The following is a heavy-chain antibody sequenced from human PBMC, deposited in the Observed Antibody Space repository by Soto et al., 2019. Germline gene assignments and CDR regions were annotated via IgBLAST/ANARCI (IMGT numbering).Heavy chain of an antibody. Sequence: ASVKVSCKASGYTFTSYYMHWVRQAPGQGLEWMGIINPSGGSTSYAQKFQGRVTMTRDTSTSTVYMELSSLSSEDTAVYYCASGSVAGKGYYYYGMDVWGQGTTVTVSS. CDR3: ASGSVAGKGYYYYGMDV. V-gene: IGHV1-46*01. CDR1: GYTFTSYY. J-gene: IGHJ6*02. CDR2: INPSGGST. D-gene: IGHD6-19*01.